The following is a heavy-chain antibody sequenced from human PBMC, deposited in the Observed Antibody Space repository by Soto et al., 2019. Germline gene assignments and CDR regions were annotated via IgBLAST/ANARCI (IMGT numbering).Heavy chain of an antibody. CDR3: ARFFGYYYGMDV. CDR1: GFTFSSYG. CDR2: IWYDGSNK. J-gene: IGHJ6*02. D-gene: IGHD3-10*01. Sequence: GGSLRLSCAASGFTFSSYGMHWVRQAPGKGLEWVAVIWYDGSNKYYADSVKGRFTISRDNSKNTLYLQMNSLRAEDTAVYYCARFFGYYYGMDVWGQGTTVTVSS. V-gene: IGHV3-33*01.